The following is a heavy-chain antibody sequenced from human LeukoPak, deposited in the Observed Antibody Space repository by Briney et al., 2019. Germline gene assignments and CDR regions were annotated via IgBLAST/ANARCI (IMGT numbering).Heavy chain of an antibody. CDR2: ISSSGSTI. CDR3: AKLVYNGDYGPHY. D-gene: IGHD4-17*01. Sequence: PGGSLRLSCAASGFTFSSYEMNWVRQAPGKGLEWVSYISSSGSTIYYADSVKGRFTTSRDNSKNTLYLQMNSLRVEDTAVYYCAKLVYNGDYGPHYWGQGTLVTVSS. V-gene: IGHV3-48*03. CDR1: GFTFSSYE. J-gene: IGHJ4*02.